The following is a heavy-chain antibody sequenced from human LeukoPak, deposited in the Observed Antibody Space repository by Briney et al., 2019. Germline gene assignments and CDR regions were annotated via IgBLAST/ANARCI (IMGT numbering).Heavy chain of an antibody. Sequence: GGSLRLSCAASGFTVSNYAMGWVRQAPEKGLEWVSGISGSSGSTHYADSVKGRFTISTDNSKNTLYLQMNSLRAEDTAVYYCAKTLVLMVYAPFDYWGQGTLVTVSS. CDR2: ISGSSGST. D-gene: IGHD2-8*01. CDR3: AKTLVLMVYAPFDY. CDR1: GFTVSNYA. V-gene: IGHV3-23*01. J-gene: IGHJ4*02.